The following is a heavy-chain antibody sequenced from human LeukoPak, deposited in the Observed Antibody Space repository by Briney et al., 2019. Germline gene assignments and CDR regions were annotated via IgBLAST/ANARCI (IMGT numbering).Heavy chain of an antibody. CDR2: INPNSGGT. V-gene: IGHV1-2*02. Sequence: ASVKVPCKASGYTFTGYYMHWVRQAPGQGLEWMGWINPNSGGTNYAQKFQGRVTMTRDTSISTAYMELSRLRSDDTAVYYCATRYCSSTSCYAEYFQHWGQGTLVTVSS. CDR3: ATRYCSSTSCYAEYFQH. D-gene: IGHD2-2*01. CDR1: GYTFTGYY. J-gene: IGHJ1*01.